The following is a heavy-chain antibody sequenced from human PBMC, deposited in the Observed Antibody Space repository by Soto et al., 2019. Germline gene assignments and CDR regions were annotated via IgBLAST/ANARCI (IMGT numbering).Heavy chain of an antibody. J-gene: IGHJ4*02. V-gene: IGHV4-59*08. CDR3: ARLGGAAGPPYYFDY. D-gene: IGHD6-13*01. Sequence: PSETLSLTCTVSGGSISSYYWSWIRQPPGKGLEWIGYIYYSGSTNYNPSLKSRVTISVDTSKNQFSLKLSSVTAADTAVYYCARLGGAAGPPYYFDYWGQGTLVTVSS. CDR1: GGSISSYY. CDR2: IYYSGST.